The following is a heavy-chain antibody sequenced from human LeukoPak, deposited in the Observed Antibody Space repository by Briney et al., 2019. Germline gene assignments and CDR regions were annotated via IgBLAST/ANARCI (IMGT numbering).Heavy chain of an antibody. Sequence: SETLSLTCTVSGYSISSGYYWGWIRQPPGKGLEWIGSIYHSGSTYYNPSLKSRVTISVDTSKNQFSLKLSSVTAADTAVYYCARTHLRDYGDYYYYMDVWGKGTTVTVSS. V-gene: IGHV4-38-2*02. D-gene: IGHD4-17*01. CDR1: GYSISSGYY. J-gene: IGHJ6*03. CDR3: ARTHLRDYGDYYYYMDV. CDR2: IYHSGST.